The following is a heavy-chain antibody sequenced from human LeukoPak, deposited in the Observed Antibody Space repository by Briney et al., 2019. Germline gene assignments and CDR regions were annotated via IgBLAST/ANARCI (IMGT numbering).Heavy chain of an antibody. CDR1: GGSISGYY. V-gene: IGHV4-4*07. D-gene: IGHD3-22*01. CDR3: ARDWSMITYEY. CDR2: IYSSGTT. J-gene: IGHJ4*02. Sequence: SETLSLTCTVSGGSISGYYWSWLRQPAGKGLELIGRIYSSGTTNYNPSLESRVTMSVDTSKNQFALKLSSVTAADTAVYYCARDWSMITYEYWGRGTLVTVSS.